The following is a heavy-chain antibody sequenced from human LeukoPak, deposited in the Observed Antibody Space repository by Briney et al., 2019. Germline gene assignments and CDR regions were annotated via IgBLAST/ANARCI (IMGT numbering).Heavy chain of an antibody. J-gene: IGHJ6*04. CDR1: GASISSYY. Sequence: SETLSLTCTVSGASISSYYWSWIRQPPGKGLEWIGEINHSGSTNYNPSLKSRVTISVDTSKNQFSLKLSSVTAADTAVYYCARCQYDFWSGYMMDVWGKGTTVTVSS. CDR3: ARCQYDFWSGYMMDV. D-gene: IGHD3-3*01. V-gene: IGHV4-34*01. CDR2: INHSGST.